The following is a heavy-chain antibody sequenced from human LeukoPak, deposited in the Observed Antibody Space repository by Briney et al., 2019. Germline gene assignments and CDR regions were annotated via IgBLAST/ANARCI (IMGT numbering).Heavy chain of an antibody. V-gene: IGHV4-39*01. CDR1: GDSITSDSHY. D-gene: IGHD3-16*01. CDR3: VSLDFGRYVWGPPWGWFDP. Sequence: SETLSLTCTVSGDSITSDSHYWGWVRQSPGKGLEWIGSIYYSGRPNYNPSLKSRVTTSVDTSKNQYSLKLRSVTAADTAVYYCVSLDFGRYVWGPPWGWFDPWGQGAPVTVSS. CDR2: IYYSGRP. J-gene: IGHJ5*02.